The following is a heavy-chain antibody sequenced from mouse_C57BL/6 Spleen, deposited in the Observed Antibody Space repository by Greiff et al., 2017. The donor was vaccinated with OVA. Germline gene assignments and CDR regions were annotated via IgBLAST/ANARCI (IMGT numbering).Heavy chain of an antibody. V-gene: IGHV1-64*01. CDR1: GYTFTSYW. J-gene: IGHJ2*01. CDR2: IHPNSGST. Sequence: VQLQQPGAELVKPGASVKLSCKASGYTFTSYWMHWVKQRPGQGLEWIGMIHPNSGSTNYNEKFKSKATLTVDKSSSTAYMQLSSRTSEDSAVYYCARWVLRSNCDGAYVGYWGKGTTLTVSS. D-gene: IGHD1-1*01. CDR3: ARWVLRSNCDGAYVGY.